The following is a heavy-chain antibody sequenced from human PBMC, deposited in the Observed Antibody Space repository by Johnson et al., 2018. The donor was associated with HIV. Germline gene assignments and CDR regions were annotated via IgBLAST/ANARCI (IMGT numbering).Heavy chain of an antibody. CDR2: IKQDGSAK. V-gene: IGHV3-7*01. J-gene: IGHJ3*02. Sequence: VQLVESGGGLVQPGGSLRLSCAASGFTFSSYWMSWVRQAPGKGLEWVANIKQDGSAKYYVDSVKGRFTISRDNAENSLYLQMNSLRGEDTAVYYCARGDDDYGDYFDAFDIWGQGTMVTVSS. CDR3: ARGDDDYGDYFDAFDI. CDR1: GFTFSSYW. D-gene: IGHD4-17*01.